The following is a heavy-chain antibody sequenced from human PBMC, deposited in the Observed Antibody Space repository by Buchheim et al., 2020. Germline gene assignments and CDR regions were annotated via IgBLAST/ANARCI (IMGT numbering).Heavy chain of an antibody. V-gene: IGHV3-33*01. D-gene: IGHD5-18*01. CDR2: IWYDGSNK. J-gene: IGHJ4*02. Sequence: QVQLVESGGGVVQPGRSLRLSCAASGFTFSSYGMHWVRQAPGKGLEWVAVIWYDGSNKYYADSVKGRFTISRANSKNTLYLQMNSLRAEDTAVYYCARGIAMWIQLWSFDYWGQGTL. CDR1: GFTFSSYG. CDR3: ARGIAMWIQLWSFDY.